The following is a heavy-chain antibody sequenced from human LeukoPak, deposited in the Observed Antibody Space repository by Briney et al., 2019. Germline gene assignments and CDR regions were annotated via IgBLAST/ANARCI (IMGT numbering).Heavy chain of an antibody. CDR1: GGSISTGGYY. CDR3: ARGNYDILTGYYPMDY. J-gene: IGHJ4*02. D-gene: IGHD3-9*01. Sequence: SETLSLTCTVSGGSISTGGYYCSWIRQPPGKGLEYIGYIYYSGSTYYNPSLRSRITMSVDTSKNQFSLRLSSVTAADTAVYYCARGNYDILTGYYPMDYWGQGTLVTVSS. CDR2: IYYSGST. V-gene: IGHV4-31*03.